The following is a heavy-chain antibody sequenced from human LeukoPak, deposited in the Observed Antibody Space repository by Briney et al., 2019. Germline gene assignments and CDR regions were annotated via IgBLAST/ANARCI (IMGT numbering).Heavy chain of an antibody. V-gene: IGHV3-30*18. CDR2: ISNDGSNE. J-gene: IGHJ4*02. Sequence: GRSLRLSCAASGFTFSAYGMHWVRRAPGKGLEWVAGISNDGSNEYYGDSVKGRLTISGDNSKNTLYLQMNSLGGEDTAVYYCAKPKDPRIHMWCFDYWGQGTLVTVSS. CDR1: GFTFSAYG. D-gene: IGHD2-21*01. CDR3: AKPKDPRIHMWCFDY.